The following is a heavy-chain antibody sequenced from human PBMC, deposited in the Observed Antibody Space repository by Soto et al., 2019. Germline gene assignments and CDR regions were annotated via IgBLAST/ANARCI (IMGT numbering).Heavy chain of an antibody. V-gene: IGHV1-3*01. CDR2: INAGNGNT. D-gene: IGHD3-3*01. J-gene: IGHJ4*02. Sequence: ASVKVSCKASGYTLTSYAVHWVRQAPGQRLEWMGWINAGNGNTKYSQKFQGRVTITRDTSASTAYMELSSLRSEDTAVYYCARDRPYDFWSGYYDYWGQGTLVTVSS. CDR3: ARDRPYDFWSGYYDY. CDR1: GYTLTSYA.